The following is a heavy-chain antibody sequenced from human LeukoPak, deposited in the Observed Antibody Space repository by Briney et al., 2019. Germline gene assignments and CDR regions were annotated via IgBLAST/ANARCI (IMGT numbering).Heavy chain of an antibody. J-gene: IGHJ4*02. CDR2: IYTSGST. CDR1: GGSISSYY. CDR3: ARGLAIFGPVKVGY. D-gene: IGHD3-3*01. Sequence: SETLSLTCTVSGGSISSYYWSWIRQPAGKGLEWIGRIYTSGSTNYDPSLKSRVTISVDTSKNQFSLKLSSVTAADTAVYYCARGLAIFGPVKVGYWGQGTLVTVSS. V-gene: IGHV4-4*07.